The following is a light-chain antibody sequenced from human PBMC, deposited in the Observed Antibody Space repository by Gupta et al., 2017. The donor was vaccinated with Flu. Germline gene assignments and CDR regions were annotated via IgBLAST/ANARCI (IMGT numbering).Light chain of an antibody. CDR1: QSVSSY. V-gene: IGKV3-11*01. CDR2: DAS. Sequence: EIVLTQSPATLSLSPGERATLSCRASQSVSSYLAWYQQKPGQAPRLLIYDASNRATGIPGRFSGSGSGTDFTRTISSLEPEDFAGYDCQQRRTFGGGTKVEIK. CDR3: QQRRT. J-gene: IGKJ4*01.